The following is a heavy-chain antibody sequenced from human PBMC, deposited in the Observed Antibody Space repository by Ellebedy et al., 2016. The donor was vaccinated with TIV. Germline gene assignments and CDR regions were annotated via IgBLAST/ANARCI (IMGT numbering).Heavy chain of an antibody. CDR3: ASARSDSGNALWAFDI. J-gene: IGHJ3*02. Sequence: GGSLRLSXAASGFTFSSYAVHWVRQAPGKGLEWVAVISYDGSNEYYADSVKSRFTISRDNSKNMLYLQINSLRAEDTAVYYCASARSDSGNALWAFDIWGQGTMVTVSS. CDR2: ISYDGSNE. V-gene: IGHV3-30-3*01. CDR1: GFTFSSYA. D-gene: IGHD3-10*01.